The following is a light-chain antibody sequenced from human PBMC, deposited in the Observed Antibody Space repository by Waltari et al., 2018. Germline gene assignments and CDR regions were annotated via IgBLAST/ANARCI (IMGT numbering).Light chain of an antibody. Sequence: QSALTQPPSVSGSPGQSVTISCTGTSTDVGGYNSVSWYLHHPGKAPKLIIYDVSWRPSGVPDRFSGSKSGNTASLTISGLQADDEADYFCCSYAGSYTYWVFGGGTTLTVL. CDR2: DVS. V-gene: IGLV2-11*01. CDR1: STDVGGYNS. J-gene: IGLJ3*02. CDR3: CSYAGSYTYWV.